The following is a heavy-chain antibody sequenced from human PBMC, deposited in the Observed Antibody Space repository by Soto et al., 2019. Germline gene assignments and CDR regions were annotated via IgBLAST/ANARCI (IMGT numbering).Heavy chain of an antibody. D-gene: IGHD3-3*01. J-gene: IGHJ6*01. V-gene: IGHV3-23*01. CDR1: GFTFSTSA. Sequence: PGGSLRLSCTASGFTFSTSAMSWVRQAPGRGLEWVSGISGSGAGTYYAGSVKGRFTISRDNSKNTLYLQMSGLRAEDAAVYYCAKGPTVFGAVISFDYYYGMYVWGQGTPVTVSS. CDR3: AKGPTVFGAVISFDYYYGMYV. CDR2: ISGSGAGT.